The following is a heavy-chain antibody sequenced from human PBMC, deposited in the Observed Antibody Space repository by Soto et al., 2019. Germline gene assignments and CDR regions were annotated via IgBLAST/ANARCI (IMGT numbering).Heavy chain of an antibody. CDR1: GGSISSYY. D-gene: IGHD5-12*01. CDR2: IYYSGST. Sequence: SETLSLTCTVSGGSISSYYWSWIRQPPGKGLEWIGYIYYSGSTNYNPSLKSRVTISVDTSKNQFSLKLSSVTAADTAVYYCARDREMATISGFDYWGQGTLGTAPQ. CDR3: ARDREMATISGFDY. V-gene: IGHV4-59*01. J-gene: IGHJ4*02.